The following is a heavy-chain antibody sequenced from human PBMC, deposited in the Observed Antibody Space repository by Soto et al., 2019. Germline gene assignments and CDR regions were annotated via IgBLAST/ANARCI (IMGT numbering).Heavy chain of an antibody. D-gene: IGHD3-22*01. CDR1: GYSISSGYY. CDR3: AGVVHFGDAVVIEYFDY. V-gene: IGHV4-38-2*01. J-gene: IGHJ4*02. Sequence: SETLSLTCAVSGYSISSGYYWGWIRQPPGKGLEWIGSIYHSGSTYYNPSLKSRVTISVDTSKNQFSLKLSSVTAADTAVYYCAGVVHFGDAVVIEYFDYWGQGPWSPSPQ. CDR2: IYHSGST.